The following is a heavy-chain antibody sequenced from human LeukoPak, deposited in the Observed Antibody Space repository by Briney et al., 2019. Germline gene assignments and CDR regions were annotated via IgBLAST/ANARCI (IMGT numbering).Heavy chain of an antibody. Sequence: GGSLRLSCTASGFTFNNYWMTWVRQAPGKGLEWVAVISYDGSNKYYADSVKGRFTISRDNSKNTLYLQMNSLRAEDTAVYYCAKDRRDGYNLQDYWGQGTLVTVSS. CDR3: AKDRRDGYNLQDY. D-gene: IGHD5-24*01. CDR1: GFTFNNYW. CDR2: ISYDGSNK. V-gene: IGHV3-30*18. J-gene: IGHJ4*02.